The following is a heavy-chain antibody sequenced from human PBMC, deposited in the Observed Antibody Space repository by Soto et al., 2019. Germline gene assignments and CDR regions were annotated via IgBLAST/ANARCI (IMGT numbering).Heavy chain of an antibody. CDR3: ARHLPYCGGDCYSLDY. Sequence: SETLSLTCTVSGGSISPYYWSWIRQPPGKGLEWVGYIYYSASTSYSPSLKSRVTISVDTSKNQFSLNLSSVTAADTAVYYCARHLPYCGGDCYSLDYWGQGTLVTVSS. V-gene: IGHV4-59*08. CDR1: GGSISPYY. J-gene: IGHJ4*02. CDR2: IYYSAST. D-gene: IGHD2-21*02.